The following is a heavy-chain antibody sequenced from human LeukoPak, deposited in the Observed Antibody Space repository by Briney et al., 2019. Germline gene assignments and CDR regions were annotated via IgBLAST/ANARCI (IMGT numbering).Heavy chain of an antibody. D-gene: IGHD3-16*02. CDR3: TSDYDYVWGSYPQGNY. J-gene: IGHJ4*02. CDR1: GFTFSGSA. V-gene: IGHV3-73*01. CDR2: IRSKANSYAT. Sequence: GGSLKLSCAASGFTFSGSAMHWVRQASGKGLEWVGRIRSKANSYATAYAASVKGRFTISRDDSKNTAYLQMNSLKTEDTAVYYCTSDYDYVWGSYPQGNYWGQGTLVTVSS.